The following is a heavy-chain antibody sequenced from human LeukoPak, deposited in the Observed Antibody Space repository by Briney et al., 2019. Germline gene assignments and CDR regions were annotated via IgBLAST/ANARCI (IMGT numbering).Heavy chain of an antibody. CDR2: INPGDSDP. V-gene: IGHV5-51*01. CDR3: ARHGVGSSWFGFDF. J-gene: IGHJ4*02. Sequence: GESLKISGQASGYSFNTYWIGWVRQMPGKGLEWMGIINPGDSDPRYSPSFQGRATISADRSISTAYLQWSSLKASDTAMYYCARHGVGSSWFGFDFWGQGTLVTVSS. CDR1: GYSFNTYW. D-gene: IGHD6-13*01.